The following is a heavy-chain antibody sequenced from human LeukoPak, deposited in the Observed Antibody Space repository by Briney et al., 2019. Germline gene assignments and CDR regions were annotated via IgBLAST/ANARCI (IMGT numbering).Heavy chain of an antibody. CDR1: GFAFSSFG. Sequence: PGGSLRLSCAASGFAFSSFGMHWVRQASGKGLEWVAVIWFDGSNEYFADSVKGRFTISRDNSKNTLYLQMNSLRAEDTAVYYCARAPYYYDSSGYYWGQGTLVTVSS. J-gene: IGHJ4*02. D-gene: IGHD3-22*01. CDR3: ARAPYYYDSSGYY. CDR2: IWFDGSNE. V-gene: IGHV3-33*01.